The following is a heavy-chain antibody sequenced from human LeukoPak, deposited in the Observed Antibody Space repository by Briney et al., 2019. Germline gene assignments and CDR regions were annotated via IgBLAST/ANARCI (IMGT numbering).Heavy chain of an antibody. V-gene: IGHV1-8*03. J-gene: IGHJ4*02. CDR3: ARTTSFTASGYDY. D-gene: IGHD6-25*01. Sequence: ASVKVSCKTSGYTFINYHINWVRQATGQGLEWMGWMNPYSGDRGYAQKFQGRVSITSDTSISTAYMDLSSLRSDDTAVYFRARTTSFTASGYDYWGQGTLVTVSS. CDR1: GYTFINYH. CDR2: MNPYSGDR.